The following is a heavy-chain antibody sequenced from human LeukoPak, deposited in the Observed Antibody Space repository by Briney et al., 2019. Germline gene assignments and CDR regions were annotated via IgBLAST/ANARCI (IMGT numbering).Heavy chain of an antibody. CDR3: ARGGFGRSYQPVKEDAFDI. CDR1: GGSISSSSYY. J-gene: IGHJ3*02. V-gene: IGHV4-39*07. Sequence: NPSETLSLTCTVSGGSISSSSYYWGWIRQPPGKGLEWIGSIYYSGSTYYNPSLKSRVTISVDTSKNQFSLKLSSVTAADTAVYYCARGGFGRSYQPVKEDAFDIWGQGTMVIVSS. D-gene: IGHD1-26*01. CDR2: IYYSGST.